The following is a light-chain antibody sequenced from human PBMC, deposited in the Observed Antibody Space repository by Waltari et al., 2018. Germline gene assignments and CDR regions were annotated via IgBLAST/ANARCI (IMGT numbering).Light chain of an antibody. CDR1: QSVSNN. CDR3: QQYENWPPLT. V-gene: IGKV3-15*01. J-gene: IGKJ4*01. CDR2: GAS. Sequence: EIVMTQSPATLSVSPGERVTLSCRASQSVSNNLAWYQQKPGQAPRLLIYGASTRATGIPVRFSGSGSGTEFTLTISSLQSEDLAVYYCQQYENWPPLTFGGGSKVEIK.